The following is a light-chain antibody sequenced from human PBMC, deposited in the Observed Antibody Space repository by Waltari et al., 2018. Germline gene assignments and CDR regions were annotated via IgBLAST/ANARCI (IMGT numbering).Light chain of an antibody. V-gene: IGKV3-11*01. J-gene: IGKJ4*01. Sequence: EIVLRQSPATLSLPPGERAPSSCRASQSVSSYLAWYQQKPGQAPRLLIYDASNRATGIPARFSGSGSGTDFTLTISSLEPEDFAVYYCQQRSSWPLTFGGGTKVEIK. CDR1: QSVSSY. CDR2: DAS. CDR3: QQRSSWPLT.